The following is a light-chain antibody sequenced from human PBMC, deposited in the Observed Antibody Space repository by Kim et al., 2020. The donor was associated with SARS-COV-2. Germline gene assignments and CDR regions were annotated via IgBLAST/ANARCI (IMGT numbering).Light chain of an antibody. V-gene: IGKV3-15*01. J-gene: IGKJ4*01. CDR1: RSVNTN. CDR3: HQYNNWPLT. CDR2: GAF. Sequence: VSPGERAPLSCRASRSVNTNLAWYQQTPGQAPRLLIYGAFTRATDIPARFSGSGSGTEFTLTINGLQSEDFAVYYCHQYNNWPLTFGGGTKVDIK.